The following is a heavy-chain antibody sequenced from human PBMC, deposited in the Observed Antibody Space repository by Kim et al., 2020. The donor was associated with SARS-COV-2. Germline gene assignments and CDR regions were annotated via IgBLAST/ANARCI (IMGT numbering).Heavy chain of an antibody. CDR2: INHSGST. Sequence: SETLSLTCAVYGGSFSGYYWSWIRQPPGKGLEWIGEINHSGSTNSNPSLKSRVTISVDTSKNQFSLKLSSVTAADTAVYYCARIRRTWIQLWQISDAFDIWGQGTMVTVSS. CDR1: GGSFSGYY. D-gene: IGHD5-18*01. V-gene: IGHV4-34*01. CDR3: ARIRRTWIQLWQISDAFDI. J-gene: IGHJ3*02.